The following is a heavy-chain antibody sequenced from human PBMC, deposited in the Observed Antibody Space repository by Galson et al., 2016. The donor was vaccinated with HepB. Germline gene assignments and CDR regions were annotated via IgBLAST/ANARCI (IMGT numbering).Heavy chain of an antibody. D-gene: IGHD6-19*01. Sequence: SVTVSCKASGGTFSIYAISWVRQAPGQGLEWMGGIIPIFGTANYAQKFQGRVTITADKSTSTAYMELTSLRSEDTAVYYCARGYTSGWYWFDPWGQGTLVIASS. CDR2: IIPIFGTA. J-gene: IGHJ5*02. CDR3: ARGYTSGWYWFDP. CDR1: GGTFSIYA. V-gene: IGHV1-69*06.